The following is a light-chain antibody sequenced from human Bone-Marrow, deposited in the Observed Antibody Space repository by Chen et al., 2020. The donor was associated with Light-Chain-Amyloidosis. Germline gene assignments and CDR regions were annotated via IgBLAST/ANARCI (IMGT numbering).Light chain of an antibody. CDR2: EDN. CDR3: YSTGTSGNHRGV. Sequence: SFDLAQPPSVSVSPGQTARITCSGDTLSKKYAYWFQQKAGQAPVVVIYEDNKRPSGVPERFSGSTSGTMATLTISGAQVEDEADYYCYSTGTSGNHRGVFGGGTKLTVL. J-gene: IGLJ3*02. V-gene: IGLV3-10*01. CDR1: TLSKKY.